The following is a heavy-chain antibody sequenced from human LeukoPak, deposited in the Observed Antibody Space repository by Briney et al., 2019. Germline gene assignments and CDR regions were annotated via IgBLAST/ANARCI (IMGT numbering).Heavy chain of an antibody. Sequence: GGSLRLSCAASGFTFSVYTIQWVRQAPGKGLEWVAVISFDGSRIYYADSVKGRFTISRDNFKSTLYLQMDSLRVEDTAVYYCAREGLTSTPNNAFDIWGQGSVVTVSS. V-gene: IGHV3-30-3*01. J-gene: IGHJ3*02. CDR3: AREGLTSTPNNAFDI. CDR1: GFTFSVYT. D-gene: IGHD4-23*01. CDR2: ISFDGSRI.